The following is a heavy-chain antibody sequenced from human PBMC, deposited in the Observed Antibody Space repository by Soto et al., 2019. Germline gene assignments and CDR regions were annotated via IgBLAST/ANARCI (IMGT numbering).Heavy chain of an antibody. CDR3: ARATSFSGHHGY. J-gene: IGHJ4*02. CDR2: IYYSGST. CDR1: GGSFSSGGYY. V-gene: IGHV4-31*03. D-gene: IGHD2-8*02. Sequence: QLQLQESGPGLVKPSQTLSLACTVSGGSFSSGGYYWSWIRQLPGKGLEWIGYIYYSGSTYYNPSPKSRFTISLDTSKNQFSLKLSSVTAADTVVYYCARATSFSGHHGYWGQGTLVTVSS.